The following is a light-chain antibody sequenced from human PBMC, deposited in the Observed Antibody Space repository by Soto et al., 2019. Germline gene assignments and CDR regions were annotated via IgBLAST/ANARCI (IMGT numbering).Light chain of an antibody. CDR2: GAS. V-gene: IGKV3-20*01. CDR3: QQYGSSPFT. J-gene: IGKJ3*01. Sequence: EIVLTQSPGTLSLSPGERATLSCRASQSVSSSYLAWYQQKPGQAPRLLMSGASNRAAGIPDRFIGSGSGTDFTLTISRLEPEDFAVYYCQQYGSSPFTFGPGTKVDIK. CDR1: QSVSSSY.